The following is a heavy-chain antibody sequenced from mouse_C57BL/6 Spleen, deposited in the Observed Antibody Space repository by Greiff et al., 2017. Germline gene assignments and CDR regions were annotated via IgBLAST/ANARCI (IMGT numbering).Heavy chain of an antibody. D-gene: IGHD1-1*01. J-gene: IGHJ2*01. Sequence: QVQLQQSGAELVKPGASVKLSCKASGYTFTSYWMHWVKQRPGQGLEWIGMIQPNSGSTNYNEKFKSKATLTVDKSSSTAYMQLSSLTSEDSAVYYCARDYYGSRFDYWGQGTTLTVSS. V-gene: IGHV1-64*01. CDR2: IQPNSGST. CDR1: GYTFTSYW. CDR3: ARDYYGSRFDY.